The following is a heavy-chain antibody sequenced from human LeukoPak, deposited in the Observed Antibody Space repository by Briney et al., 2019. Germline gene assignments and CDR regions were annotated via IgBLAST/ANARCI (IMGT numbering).Heavy chain of an antibody. CDR1: GFTFDDYG. D-gene: IGHD3-10*01. Sequence: PGGSLRLSCAASGFTFDDYGMSWVRQAPGKGLEWVSGINWNGGSTGYADSVKGRFTISRDNAKNSLYLQMNSLRAEDTALYHCARDSTPRLYYGSGSSDYWGQGTLVTVSS. CDR2: INWNGGST. V-gene: IGHV3-20*01. J-gene: IGHJ4*02. CDR3: ARDSTPRLYYGSGSSDY.